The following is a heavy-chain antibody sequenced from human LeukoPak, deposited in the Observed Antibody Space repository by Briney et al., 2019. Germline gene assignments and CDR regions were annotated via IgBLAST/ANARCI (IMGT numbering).Heavy chain of an antibody. CDR3: ARGTRMTPFDY. CDR2: IYSGGST. V-gene: IGHV3-53*01. D-gene: IGHD1-14*01. CDR1: GFTVSSNY. Sequence: GGSLRLSCAASGFTVSSNYMSGVRQAPGKGLEWVSVIYSGGSTYYADSVKGRFTISRDNSKNTPYLQMNSLRAEDTAVYYCARGTRMTPFDYWGQGTLVTVSS. J-gene: IGHJ4*02.